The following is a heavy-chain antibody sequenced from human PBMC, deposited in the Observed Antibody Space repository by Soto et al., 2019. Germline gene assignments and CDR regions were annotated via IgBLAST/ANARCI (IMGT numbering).Heavy chain of an antibody. CDR1: GFTFSSYA. J-gene: IGHJ4*02. D-gene: IGHD6-25*01. CDR3: ANFFAETGGSSGWPWSFHF. CDR2: ISGSGPTT. Sequence: EVQLLESGGGLVQPGGSLRLSCAASGFTFSSYAMSWVRQASGKGLEWVSAISGSGPTTYYAGSVKGRFTISRDNSKSTLYLQMNSLRAEDSAVYYCANFFAETGGSSGWPWSFHFWGQGTLVTVSS. V-gene: IGHV3-23*01.